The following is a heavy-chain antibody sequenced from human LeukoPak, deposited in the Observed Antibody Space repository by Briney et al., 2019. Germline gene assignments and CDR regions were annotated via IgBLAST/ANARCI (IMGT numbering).Heavy chain of an antibody. D-gene: IGHD3-10*01. CDR1: GYTFTSYG. CDR2: ISAYNGNT. J-gene: IGHJ4*02. CDR3: ARGISGSYYNVDLDY. Sequence: ASVKVSCKASGYTFTSYGISWVRQAPGQGLEWMGWISAYNGNTNYAQKLQGRVTMTTDTSTSTAYMELRSLRSDDTAVYYCARGISGSYYNVDLDYWGQGTLVTVSS. V-gene: IGHV1-18*01.